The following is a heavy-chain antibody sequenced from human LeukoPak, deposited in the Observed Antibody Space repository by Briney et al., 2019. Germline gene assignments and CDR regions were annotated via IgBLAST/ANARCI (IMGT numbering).Heavy chain of an antibody. J-gene: IGHJ4*02. CDR2: ISAYNGNT. Sequence: ASVKVSCKASGYTFTSYGISWVRQAPGQGLEWMGWISAYNGNTNYAQKLQGRVTMTTDTSTSTAYMELRSLRSDDTAVYYCARVGFADFYDYVWGNYRTPDYWGQGTLVTVSS. CDR1: GYTFTSYG. CDR3: ARVGFADFYDYVWGNYRTPDY. V-gene: IGHV1-18*01. D-gene: IGHD3-16*02.